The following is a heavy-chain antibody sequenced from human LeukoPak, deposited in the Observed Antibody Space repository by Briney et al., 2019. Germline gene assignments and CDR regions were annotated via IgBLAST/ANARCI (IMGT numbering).Heavy chain of an antibody. V-gene: IGHV3-66*01. CDR3: ARAPTGYYEGGFDY. Sequence: GGSLRLSCAASGFTVSSNYMSWVRQAPGKGLEWVSVIYSGGSTYYADSVKGRFTISRDNSKNTLYLQMNSLRAEDTAVYYCARAPTGYYEGGFDYWGQGTLVTVSS. CDR2: IYSGGST. CDR1: GFTVSSNY. D-gene: IGHD3-9*01. J-gene: IGHJ4*02.